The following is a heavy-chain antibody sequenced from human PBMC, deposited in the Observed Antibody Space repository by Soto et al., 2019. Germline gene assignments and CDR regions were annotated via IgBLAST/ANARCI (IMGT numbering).Heavy chain of an antibody. D-gene: IGHD2-8*01. CDR3: ARGIVLMVYAETYYFDY. V-gene: IGHV3-30-3*01. CDR2: ISYDGSNK. Sequence: LRLSCAASGFTFSSYAMHWVRQAPGKGLEWVAVISYDGSNKYYADSVKGRFTISRDNSKNTLYLQMNSLRAEDTAVYYCARGIVLMVYAETYYFDYWGQGTLVTVSS. J-gene: IGHJ4*02. CDR1: GFTFSSYA.